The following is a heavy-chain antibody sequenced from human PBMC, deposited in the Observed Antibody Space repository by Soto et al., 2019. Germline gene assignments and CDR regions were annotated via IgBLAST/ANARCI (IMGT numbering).Heavy chain of an antibody. J-gene: IGHJ3*01. D-gene: IGHD1-20*01. Sequence: QLQLQESGPGLVKPAETLSLKCAVSGGSVSSGNYFWGWIRQPPGKGPEWIGNIYYNGDTYYSPSLKSQVTMSVDTAQTQFSLRLTAGTAADTAVYYCARRLIDNGNHGHAFDFWGQGTLVTVSS. CDR1: GGSVSSGNYF. V-gene: IGHV4-39*01. CDR2: IYYNGDT. CDR3: ARRLIDNGNHGHAFDF.